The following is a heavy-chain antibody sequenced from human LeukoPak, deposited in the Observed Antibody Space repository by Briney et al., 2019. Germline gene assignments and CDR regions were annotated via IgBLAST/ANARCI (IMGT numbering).Heavy chain of an antibody. CDR2: IKSKTDGGTT. J-gene: IGHJ6*03. V-gene: IGHV3-15*01. CDR1: GFTFSDAW. Sequence: GGSLRLSCAASGFTFSDAWMSWVRQAPGKWLEWVGRIKSKTDGGTTDYAAPVKGRFTISRDDSKNTLYLQMNSLKTEDTAVYYCTTPDYGGNPYYYYYMDVWGRGTTVTVSS. CDR3: TTPDYGGNPYYYYYMDV. D-gene: IGHD4-23*01.